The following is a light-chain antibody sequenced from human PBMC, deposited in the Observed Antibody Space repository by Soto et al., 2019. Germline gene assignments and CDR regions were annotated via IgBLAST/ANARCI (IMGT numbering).Light chain of an antibody. CDR1: QSVSSSY. CDR2: DAS. CDR3: QQYDGSRWT. J-gene: IGKJ1*01. V-gene: IGKV3-20*01. Sequence: EVVLTQSPGTLSLSPGERATLSCRASQSVSSSYLLWYQQKPGQAPRLLIYDASSRATGIPDRFSGTGSGTDFTLTISRLEPEDFAVYYCQQYDGSRWTFGQGTKVEIK.